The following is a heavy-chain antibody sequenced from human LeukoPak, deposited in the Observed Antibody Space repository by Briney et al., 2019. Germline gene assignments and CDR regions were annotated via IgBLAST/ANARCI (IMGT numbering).Heavy chain of an antibody. CDR3: ARAHVTIFGVVSNWFDP. Sequence: SETLSLTCTVSGGSISSYYWSWIRQPPGKGLEWIGYIYYSGSTNYNPSLKSRVTISVDTSKNQFSLKLSSVTAADTAVYYCARAHVTIFGVVSNWFDPWGQGTLVTVSS. CDR1: GGSISSYY. D-gene: IGHD3-3*01. V-gene: IGHV4-59*01. J-gene: IGHJ5*02. CDR2: IYYSGST.